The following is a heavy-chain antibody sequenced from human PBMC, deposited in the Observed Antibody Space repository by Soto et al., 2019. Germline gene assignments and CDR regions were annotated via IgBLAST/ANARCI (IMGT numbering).Heavy chain of an antibody. CDR3: AKAPDYSNWGYYYYYMDV. J-gene: IGHJ6*03. Sequence: PGGSLRLSCAASGFTFSSYAMSWVRQAPGKGLEWVSAISGSGGSTYYADSVKGRFTISRDNSKNTLYLQMNSLRAEDTAVYYCAKAPDYSNWGYYYYYMDVWGKGTTVTVS. CDR2: ISGSGGST. D-gene: IGHD4-4*01. V-gene: IGHV3-23*01. CDR1: GFTFSSYA.